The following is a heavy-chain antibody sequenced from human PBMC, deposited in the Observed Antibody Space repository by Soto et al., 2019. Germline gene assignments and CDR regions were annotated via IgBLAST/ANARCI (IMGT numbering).Heavy chain of an antibody. V-gene: IGHV3-30*18. CDR3: AKDLRSSSVSGFDY. D-gene: IGHD6-6*01. CDR2: ISYDGINK. CDR1: VFTFSSYG. Sequence: PGGPLKPSGAAPVFTFSSYGMHWVRQAPGKGLEWVAVISYDGINKYYADSVKGRFTISRDNSKNTLYLQMNSLRAEDTAVYYCAKDLRSSSVSGFDYWGQGTLVTVSS. J-gene: IGHJ4*02.